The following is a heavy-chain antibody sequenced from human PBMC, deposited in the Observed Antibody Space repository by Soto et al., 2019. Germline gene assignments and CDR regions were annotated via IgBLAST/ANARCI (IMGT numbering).Heavy chain of an antibody. J-gene: IGHJ4*02. CDR1: GGSVSNSY. D-gene: IGHD1-26*01. CDR2: VYYSGST. CDR3: ARGRSHEWELLVQYFDY. Sequence: PSETLSLTCTVSGGSVSNSYWGWIRQPPGKGLEWVAYVYYSGSTNYNPSLGSRVTISVDKSKNQFSLKMTSVTGADMAVYYCARGRSHEWELLVQYFDYWGQGTLVTVSS. V-gene: IGHV4-59*02.